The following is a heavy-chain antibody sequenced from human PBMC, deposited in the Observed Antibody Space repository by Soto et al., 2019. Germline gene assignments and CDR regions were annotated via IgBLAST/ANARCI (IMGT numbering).Heavy chain of an antibody. V-gene: IGHV3-23*01. D-gene: IGHD3-16*02. Sequence: EVQLLESGGGLVQPGGSLRLSCAPSGFIFSSYAMNWVRQAPGKGLEWVSGVSASGGSTFYADSVKGRFIISRDNSKNTLYLYMNSLRAEDTAIYYCAKGESVSGSDPLDYWGQGTLVTVSS. CDR2: VSASGGST. CDR1: GFIFSSYA. CDR3: AKGESVSGSDPLDY. J-gene: IGHJ4*02.